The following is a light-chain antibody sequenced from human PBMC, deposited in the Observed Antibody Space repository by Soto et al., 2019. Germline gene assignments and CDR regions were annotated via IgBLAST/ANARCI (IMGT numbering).Light chain of an antibody. CDR1: SSDVGGYNY. V-gene: IGLV2-8*01. CDR3: LSYADTAYV. Sequence: QSVLTHAPSESGSPGQSVTISCAGTSSDVGGYNYVSWYQHYPGKVPKLMIYEVSERPSGVPDRFSGSKSGNTAFLTVSGLQAEDEADYYCLSYADTAYVFGTGTKVTVL. CDR2: EVS. J-gene: IGLJ1*01.